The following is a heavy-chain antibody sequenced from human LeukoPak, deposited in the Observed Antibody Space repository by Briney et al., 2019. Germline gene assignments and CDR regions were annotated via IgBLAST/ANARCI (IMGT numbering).Heavy chain of an antibody. CDR2: ISYDGSNK. CDR1: GFTFSSYW. CDR3: ARDGYSGDAFDS. Sequence: GGSLRLSCAASGFTFSSYWMSWVRQAPGKGLEWVSVISYDGSNKYYADSVKGRFTISRDNSKNTLYLQMNSLRAEDTAVYYCARDGYSGDAFDSWGQGTMVTVSS. J-gene: IGHJ3*02. V-gene: IGHV3-30-3*01. D-gene: IGHD5-18*01.